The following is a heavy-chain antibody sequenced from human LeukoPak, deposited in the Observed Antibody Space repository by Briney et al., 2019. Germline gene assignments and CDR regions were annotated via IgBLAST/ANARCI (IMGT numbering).Heavy chain of an antibody. Sequence: ASVTVSFTTSGYTFTSHGISWVRLAPGQGLEWMGWISGYNGNSNYAQMFQGRVTMTAETSTSTAYMEVRSLTADDTALYYCARDNPRGTFYFDYWGQGTLVTVSS. J-gene: IGHJ4*02. CDR3: ARDNPRGTFYFDY. CDR1: GYTFTSHG. CDR2: ISGYNGNS. D-gene: IGHD3-16*01. V-gene: IGHV1-18*01.